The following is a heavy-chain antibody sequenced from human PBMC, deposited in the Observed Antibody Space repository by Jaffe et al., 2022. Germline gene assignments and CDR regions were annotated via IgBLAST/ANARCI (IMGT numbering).Heavy chain of an antibody. J-gene: IGHJ5*02. Sequence: QVQLVESGGGVVQPGGSLRLSCAASGFTFSSYGMHWVRQAPGKGLEWVAFIRYDGSNKYYADSVKGRFTISRDNSKNTLYLQMNSLRAEDTAVYYCAKDAGSLGYCSGGSCYSTERENWFDPWGQGTLVTVSS. V-gene: IGHV3-30*02. CDR1: GFTFSSYG. CDR3: AKDAGSLGYCSGGSCYSTERENWFDP. D-gene: IGHD2-15*01. CDR2: IRYDGSNK.